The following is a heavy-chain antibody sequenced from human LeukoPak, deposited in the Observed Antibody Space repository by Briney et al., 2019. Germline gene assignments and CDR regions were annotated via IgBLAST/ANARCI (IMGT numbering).Heavy chain of an antibody. D-gene: IGHD6-13*01. Sequence: GESLKISCKGSGYSFTNYWIAWVRQMPGKGLEWMGIIYPGDSDTRYNPSFPGQVTISADKSISTAYLQWSSLKASDTAMYYCARRDSSSWHLAYWGQGTLVTVSS. J-gene: IGHJ4*02. CDR3: ARRDSSSWHLAY. CDR2: IYPGDSDT. CDR1: GYSFTNYW. V-gene: IGHV5-51*01.